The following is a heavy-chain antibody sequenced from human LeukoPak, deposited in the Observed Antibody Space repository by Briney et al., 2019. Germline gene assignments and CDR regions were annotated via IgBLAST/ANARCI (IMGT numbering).Heavy chain of an antibody. D-gene: IGHD1-26*01. CDR2: ISSSSSYI. CDR3: ARGGRGSYPGD. Sequence: GWSLRLSCAASGFTFSSYIMNWVRQAPGKGLEWVSSISSSSSYIYYADSVKGRFTISRDNAKMSLYLQMNSLRAEDTAVYYCARGGRGSYPGDWGQRTLVTVSS. CDR1: GFTFSSYI. J-gene: IGHJ4*02. V-gene: IGHV3-21*01.